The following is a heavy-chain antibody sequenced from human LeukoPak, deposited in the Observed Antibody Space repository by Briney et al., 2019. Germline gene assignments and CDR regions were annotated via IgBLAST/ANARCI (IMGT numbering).Heavy chain of an antibody. J-gene: IGHJ5*02. Sequence: SQTLSLTCTVSGGSISSGGYYWSWIRQHPGKGLEWIGYIYYSGSTYYNPSLKSRVTISVDTSKNQFSLKLSSVTAADTAVYYCAGSIDSGGDRWWFDPWGQGTLVTVSS. V-gene: IGHV4-31*03. CDR3: AGSIDSGGDRWWFDP. D-gene: IGHD2-21*02. CDR2: IYYSGST. CDR1: GGSISSGGYY.